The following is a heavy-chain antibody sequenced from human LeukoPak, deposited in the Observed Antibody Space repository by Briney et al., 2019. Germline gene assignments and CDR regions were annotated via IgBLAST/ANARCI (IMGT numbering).Heavy chain of an antibody. CDR3: ARGDSLIVDSSGYFRDAFDV. V-gene: IGHV3-21*01. J-gene: IGHJ3*01. Sequence: GGSLRLSCAASGFTFSSYSMNWVRQAPGKGLEWVSSISSSSSYIYYADSVKGRFTISRDNAKNTLYLQMNSLRAEDTAVYYCARGDSLIVDSSGYFRDAFDVWGQGTMVTVSS. CDR2: ISSSSSYI. D-gene: IGHD3-22*01. CDR1: GFTFSSYS.